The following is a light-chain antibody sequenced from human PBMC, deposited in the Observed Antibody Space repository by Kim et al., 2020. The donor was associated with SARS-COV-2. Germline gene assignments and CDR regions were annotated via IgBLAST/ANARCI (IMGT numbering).Light chain of an antibody. J-gene: IGLJ2*01. Sequence: GKTVTISCTRSSGSIAGNYVQWYQQRPGGAPTTVIYEDDQRPSGVPDRFSGSIDSSSNSASLTISGLKTEDEADYYCQSYNSSNVVFGGGTQLTVL. CDR1: SGSIAGNY. CDR3: QSYNSSNVV. V-gene: IGLV6-57*03. CDR2: EDD.